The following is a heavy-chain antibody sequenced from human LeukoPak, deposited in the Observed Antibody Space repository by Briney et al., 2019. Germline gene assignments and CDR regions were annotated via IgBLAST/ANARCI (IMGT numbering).Heavy chain of an antibody. CDR1: DYTFTSFG. V-gene: IGHV1-18*01. J-gene: IGHJ4*02. D-gene: IGHD4-17*01. Sequence: GASVKVSCKASDYTFTSFGVSWVRQAPGQGPEWMGWISAYNDNRHYAQKFQGRVTLTTDTSTSTAYLGLRSLRSDDTAVYFCARDYGDNSYFFDYWGQGTLVTVSS. CDR2: ISAYNDNR. CDR3: ARDYGDNSYFFDY.